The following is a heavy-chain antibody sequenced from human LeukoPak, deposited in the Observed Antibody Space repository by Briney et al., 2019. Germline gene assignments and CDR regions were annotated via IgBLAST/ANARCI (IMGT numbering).Heavy chain of an antibody. D-gene: IGHD6-13*01. Sequence: SVKLSCKASGGTFSSYAISWVRQAPGQPLEWRGGIIAIFGTANYAQKFQGRVTITTDESTSTAYMELSSLRSEDTAVYYCATEKVDGSSWYGHFDYWGQGTLVTVSS. CDR1: GGTFSSYA. CDR2: IIAIFGTA. CDR3: ATEKVDGSSWYGHFDY. V-gene: IGHV1-69*05. J-gene: IGHJ4*02.